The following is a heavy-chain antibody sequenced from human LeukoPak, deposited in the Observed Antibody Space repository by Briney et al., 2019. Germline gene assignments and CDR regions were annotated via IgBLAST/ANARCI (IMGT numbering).Heavy chain of an antibody. D-gene: IGHD2-2*01. CDR1: GGTFNSYA. J-gene: IGHJ5*02. CDR3: ASVPAAISRWFDP. V-gene: IGHV1-69*05. CDR2: IITIFGTA. Sequence: ASVTVSCQASGGTFNSYAISWVRPAPGQGREGMGGIITIFGTANYAQKFQGRVTITTDESTSTAYMELSSLRSEDTAVYYCASVPAAISRWFDPWGQGTLVTVSS.